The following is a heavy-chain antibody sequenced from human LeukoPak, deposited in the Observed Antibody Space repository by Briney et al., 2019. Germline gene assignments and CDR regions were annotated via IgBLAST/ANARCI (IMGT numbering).Heavy chain of an antibody. CDR2: IYTSGST. CDR1: GGSISSGSYY. Sequence: SETLSLTCTVSGGSISSGSYYWSWIRQPAGKGLEWIGRIYTSGSTNYNPSLKSRLTISVDTSKSQFSLKLSSVTAADTAVYYCARYYTSDAFDIWGQGTMVTVSS. J-gene: IGHJ3*02. CDR3: ARYYTSDAFDI. D-gene: IGHD1-26*01. V-gene: IGHV4-61*02.